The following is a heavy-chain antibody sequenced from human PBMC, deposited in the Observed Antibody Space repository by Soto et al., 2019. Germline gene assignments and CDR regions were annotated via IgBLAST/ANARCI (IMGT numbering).Heavy chain of an antibody. CDR1: GYTFTSYA. V-gene: IGHV1-18*01. J-gene: IGHJ4*02. Sequence: XSVKVSCKASGYTFTSYALSWVRQAPGQGLEWMGWISTQNGNTNYAQKLQGRVTMTTDTSTSTAYMELRSLRSDDTAVYYCARHNLSSTGSSFDYWGQGTLVTVSS. D-gene: IGHD2-15*01. CDR3: ARHNLSSTGSSFDY. CDR2: ISTQNGNT.